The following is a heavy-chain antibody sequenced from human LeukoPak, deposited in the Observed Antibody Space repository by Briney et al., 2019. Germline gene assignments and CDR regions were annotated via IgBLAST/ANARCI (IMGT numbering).Heavy chain of an antibody. Sequence: GGSLRLSCAASGFTFSSYAMHWVRQAPGKGLEWVAVISYDGSNKYYADSVKGRFTISRDNSKNTLYLQMNSLRAEDTAVYYCARRPASVGGGFDPWGQGTLVTVSS. V-gene: IGHV3-30*04. CDR1: GFTFSSYA. J-gene: IGHJ5*02. CDR2: ISYDGSNK. D-gene: IGHD6-13*01. CDR3: ARRPASVGGGFDP.